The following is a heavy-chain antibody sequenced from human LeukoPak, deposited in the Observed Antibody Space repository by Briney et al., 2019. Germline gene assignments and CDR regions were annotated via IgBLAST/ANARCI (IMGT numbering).Heavy chain of an antibody. Sequence: SEALSLTCAVYGGSFSGYYWSWIRQPPGKGLEWIGEINHSGSTNYNPSLKSRVTISVDTSKNQFSLKLSSVTAADTAVYYCARGRGYFDYWGQGTLVTVSS. CDR2: INHSGST. V-gene: IGHV4-34*01. CDR3: ARGRGYFDY. D-gene: IGHD3-10*01. J-gene: IGHJ4*02. CDR1: GGSFSGYY.